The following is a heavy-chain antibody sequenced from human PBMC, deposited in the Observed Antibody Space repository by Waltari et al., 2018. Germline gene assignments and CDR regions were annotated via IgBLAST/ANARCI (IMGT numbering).Heavy chain of an antibody. CDR2: IYYSGST. Sequence: QVQLQESGPGLVKPSETLSLTCTVSGGPISSYYWRWIRQPPGKGLEWIGYIYYSGSTNYNPSLKSRVTISVDTSKNQFSLKLSSVTAADTAVYYCARDRGYDFWSGYYDNWFDPWGQGTLVTVSS. V-gene: IGHV4-59*01. CDR1: GGPISSYY. D-gene: IGHD3-3*01. CDR3: ARDRGYDFWSGYYDNWFDP. J-gene: IGHJ5*02.